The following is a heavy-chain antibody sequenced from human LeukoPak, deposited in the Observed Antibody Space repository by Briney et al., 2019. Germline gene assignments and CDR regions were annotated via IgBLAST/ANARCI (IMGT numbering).Heavy chain of an antibody. CDR3: AREDSDYAFDY. CDR1: GGSISSGTYY. Sequence: SETLSLTCTVSGGSISSGTYYWTWIRQPAGKGLEWIGRIYSSGSTSYNPSLDSRVRISIDTSKNQFSLKLSSVTAADTAVYYCAREDSDYAFDYWGQGTLVTVSS. D-gene: IGHD4-17*01. CDR2: IYSSGST. V-gene: IGHV4-61*02. J-gene: IGHJ4*02.